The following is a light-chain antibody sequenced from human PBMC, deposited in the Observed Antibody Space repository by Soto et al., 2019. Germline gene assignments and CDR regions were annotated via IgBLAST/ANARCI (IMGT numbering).Light chain of an antibody. CDR1: QSVGSNY. J-gene: IGKJ2*01. CDR2: GAS. CDR3: QQYGSSPYT. V-gene: IGKV3-20*01. Sequence: IVLTQSPGTLSLSPGEGATLSCRASQSVGSNYLAWYQQRPGQAPSLLIYGASNRATDIPDRFGGSGSGTDFTLTISRLEPEDFAVYYCQQYGSSPYTFGQGTKLEIK.